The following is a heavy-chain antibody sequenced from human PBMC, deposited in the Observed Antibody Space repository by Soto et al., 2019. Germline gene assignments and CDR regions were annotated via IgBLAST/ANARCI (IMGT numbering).Heavy chain of an antibody. CDR2: INPNGGGT. CDR3: ARAVHTMIQGVRFRVDQ. D-gene: IGHD3-10*01. Sequence: QVQLVQSGAEMKKPGASVKVSCEASGYTFTANYIHWVRQAPGQGLGGMGWINPNGGGTKYAQKFQGRVTMTRDTSINTAYMELTRLTSDDTAVYYCARAVHTMIQGVRFRVDQWGQGTLVTVSS. J-gene: IGHJ4*02. CDR1: GYTFTANY. V-gene: IGHV1-2*02.